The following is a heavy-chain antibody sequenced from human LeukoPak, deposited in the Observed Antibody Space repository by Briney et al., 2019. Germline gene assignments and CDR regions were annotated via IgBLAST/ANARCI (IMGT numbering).Heavy chain of an antibody. CDR3: AKDARRTNGWYFFDY. V-gene: IGHV3-23*01. Sequence: PGGSLRLSCAPSGFAFSNQAMGWVRQASGKGLEWVSVISDSGDITYYADSVKGRFTISRDNSKNTLFLQMNSLRAEDMAVYYCAKDARRTNGWYFFDYWGQGTLVTVSS. CDR1: GFAFSNQA. D-gene: IGHD6-19*01. CDR2: ISDSGDIT. J-gene: IGHJ4*02.